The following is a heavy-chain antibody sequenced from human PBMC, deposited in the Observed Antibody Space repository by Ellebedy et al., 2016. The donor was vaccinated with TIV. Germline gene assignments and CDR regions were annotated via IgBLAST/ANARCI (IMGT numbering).Heavy chain of an antibody. CDR2: ISIDSSTK. V-gene: IGHV3-48*01. CDR1: GFTFNTYS. Sequence: GESLKISCAASGFTFNTYSMNWVRQAPGKGLEWVSFISIDSSTKYYADSVAGRFTISRDNAKNSLYLQMDSLRAEDTAMYYCATREPTLKRVGFDPWGQGTLVTVSS. J-gene: IGHJ5*02. D-gene: IGHD1-14*01. CDR3: ATREPTLKRVGFDP.